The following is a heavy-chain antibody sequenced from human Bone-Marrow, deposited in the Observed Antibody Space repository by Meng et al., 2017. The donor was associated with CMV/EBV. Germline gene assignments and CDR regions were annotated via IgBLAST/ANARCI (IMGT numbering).Heavy chain of an antibody. V-gene: IGHV4-39*07. J-gene: IGHJ2*01. CDR3: ARGYCSSTSCRYWYFDL. Sequence: SEPLSLTCTVSGGSIRSRNYHWAWIRQPPGKGLEWIGNIYYSGSTYYNPSLKSRVTISVDTSKNQFSLNLSSVTAADTAVYYCARGYCSSTSCRYWYFDLWSRGTLVTVSS. D-gene: IGHD2-2*01. CDR1: GGSIRSRNYH. CDR2: IYYSGST.